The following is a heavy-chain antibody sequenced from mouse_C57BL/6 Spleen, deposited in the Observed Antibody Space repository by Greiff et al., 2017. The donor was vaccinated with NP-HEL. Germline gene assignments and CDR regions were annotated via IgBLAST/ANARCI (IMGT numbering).Heavy chain of an antibody. CDR1: GYTFTSYW. Sequence: VQLQQPGAELVKPGASVKMSCKASGYTFTSYWITWVKQRPGQGLEWIGDIYPGRGSTNYNEKFKSKATLTVDTSSSTAYMQLSSLTSEDSAVYYCSRWYGYSSWFAYWGQGTLVTVSA. J-gene: IGHJ3*01. D-gene: IGHD2-2*01. CDR2: IYPGRGST. V-gene: IGHV1-55*01. CDR3: SRWYGYSSWFAY.